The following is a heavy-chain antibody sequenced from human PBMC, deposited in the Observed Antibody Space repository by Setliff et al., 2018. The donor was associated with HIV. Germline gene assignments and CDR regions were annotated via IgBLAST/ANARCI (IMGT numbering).Heavy chain of an antibody. CDR2: VGAVGAPT. Sequence: GGSLRLSCAASGFTFSTYAMGWVRQAPGKGLEWVSTVGAVGAPTHYAESVKGRFTISKDNSRDTLYLQMSSLREEDTAVYYCAKRRVCNTSCYIVDYMDVRGKGTTVTVSS. J-gene: IGHJ6*03. CDR1: GFTFSTYA. V-gene: IGHV3-23*01. CDR3: AKRRVCNTSCYIVDYMDV. D-gene: IGHD2-21*01.